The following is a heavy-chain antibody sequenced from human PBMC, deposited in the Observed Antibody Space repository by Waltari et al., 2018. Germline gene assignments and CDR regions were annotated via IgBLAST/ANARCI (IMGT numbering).Heavy chain of an antibody. CDR3: AREGNTNAFDY. V-gene: IGHV3-33*01. D-gene: IGHD1-1*01. J-gene: IGHJ4*02. CDR2: IWYDGSNK. Sequence: QVQLVESGGGVVQPGRSLRLSCAASGLNFSSYGMNWVRQAPGKGLERVAVIWYDGSNKYYADSVKGRFTISRDNSKNTLYLQMNSLRAEDTAVYYCAREGNTNAFDYWGQGTLVTVSS. CDR1: GLNFSSYG.